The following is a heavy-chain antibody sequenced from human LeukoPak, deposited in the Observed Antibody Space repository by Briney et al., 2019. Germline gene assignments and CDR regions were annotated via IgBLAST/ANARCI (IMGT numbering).Heavy chain of an antibody. Sequence: GGSLRLSCVASGFTFSNAWMSWARQAPIKGLEWVGRIKRKIDGETTDYAAPAKGKFTISRHDSKNTLYLQMNSLKTEDTAVYYCTSEDQGGFDYWGRGTLVTVSS. CDR1: GFTFSNAW. CDR2: IKRKIDGETT. V-gene: IGHV3-15*01. J-gene: IGHJ4*02. D-gene: IGHD1-26*01. CDR3: TSEDQGGFDY.